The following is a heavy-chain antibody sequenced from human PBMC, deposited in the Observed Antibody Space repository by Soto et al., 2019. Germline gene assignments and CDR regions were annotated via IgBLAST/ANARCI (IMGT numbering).Heavy chain of an antibody. D-gene: IGHD6-13*01. CDR2: INTDGSST. V-gene: IGHV3-74*01. CDR3: AREYSSSRYFDY. J-gene: IGHJ4*02. CDR1: GITFSTYW. Sequence: EVQLVESGGGLVQPGGSLRLSCAASGITFSTYWMHWVRQAPGKGLVWVSRINTDGSSTSYADSVKGRFTISRDNAKNTLYLQMNSLRAEDTAVYYCAREYSSSRYFDYWGQGTLVTVSS.